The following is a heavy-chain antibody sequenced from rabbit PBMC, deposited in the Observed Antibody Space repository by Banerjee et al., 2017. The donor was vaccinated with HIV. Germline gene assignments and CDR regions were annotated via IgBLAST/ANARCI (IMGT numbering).Heavy chain of an antibody. CDR3: ARLHFSDDDYFNL. Sequence: QSLEESGGGLVQPGASLTLTCKASGFSFSNDYDMCWVRQAPGKGLEWIGCIYAGGSDSPYYASWAKGRFTISKTSSTTVTLQMTSLTAADTATYFCARLHFSDDDYFNLWGPGTLVTVS. CDR2: IYAGGSDSP. J-gene: IGHJ4*01. D-gene: IGHD2-1*01. CDR1: GFSFSNDYD. V-gene: IGHV1S40*01.